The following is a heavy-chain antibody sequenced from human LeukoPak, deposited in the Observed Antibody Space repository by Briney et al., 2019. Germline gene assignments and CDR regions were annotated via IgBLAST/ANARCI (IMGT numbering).Heavy chain of an antibody. J-gene: IGHJ4*02. CDR3: ARGVVVTRLFDY. V-gene: IGHV4-39*07. CDR1: GGSISSSSNY. CDR2: IYYSGST. D-gene: IGHD3-22*01. Sequence: SETLSLTCTVSGGSISSSSNYWGWIRQPPGKGLEWIGSIYYSGSTYYNPSLKSRVTISADTSKNQFSLKLSSVTAADTAVYYCARGVVVTRLFDYWGQGTLVTVSS.